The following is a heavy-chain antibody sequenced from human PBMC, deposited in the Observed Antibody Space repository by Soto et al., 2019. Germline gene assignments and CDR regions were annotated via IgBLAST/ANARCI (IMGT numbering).Heavy chain of an antibody. CDR3: ATSMTVAGVDY. D-gene: IGHD6-19*01. Sequence: SPSFQGHVTISADKSISTAYLQWSSLKASDTAMYYCATSMTVAGVDYWGQGTLVTVSS. J-gene: IGHJ4*02. V-gene: IGHV5-10-1*01.